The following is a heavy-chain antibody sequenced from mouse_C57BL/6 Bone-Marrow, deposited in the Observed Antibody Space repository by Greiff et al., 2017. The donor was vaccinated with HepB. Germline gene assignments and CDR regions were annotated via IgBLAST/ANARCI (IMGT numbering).Heavy chain of an antibody. CDR2: IDPNSGGT. CDR3: ARAAQARYYYAMDY. Sequence: VQLQQSGAELVKPGASVKLSCKASGYTFTSYWMHWVKQRPGRGLEWIGRIDPNSGGTKYNEKFKSKATLTVDKPSSTAYMQLSSLTSEDSAVYYCARAAQARYYYAMDYWGQGTSVTVSS. CDR1: GYTFTSYW. V-gene: IGHV1-72*01. D-gene: IGHD3-2*02. J-gene: IGHJ4*01.